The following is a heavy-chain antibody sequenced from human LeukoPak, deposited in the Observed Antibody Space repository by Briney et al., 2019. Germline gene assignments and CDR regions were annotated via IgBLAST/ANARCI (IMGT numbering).Heavy chain of an antibody. V-gene: IGHV3-43*01. CDR1: GFNLHEYT. J-gene: IGHJ4*02. D-gene: IGHD6-13*01. Sequence: PGGSLRLSCVVSGFNLHEYTMHWVRQVPGKGLEWVALLTWDGHITSYGDSVKGRLNISRDNAKNSLYLQMNSLRAEDTALYHCARGGYSSSWYPDYWGQGTLVTVSS. CDR2: LTWDGHIT. CDR3: ARGGYSSSWYPDY.